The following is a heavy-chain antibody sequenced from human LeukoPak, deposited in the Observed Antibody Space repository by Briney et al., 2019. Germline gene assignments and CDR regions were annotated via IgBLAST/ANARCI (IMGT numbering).Heavy chain of an antibody. CDR1: GFTVSSNY. CDR3: ARVGGYSYGYYFDY. Sequence: PGGSLRLSCAASGFTVSSNYMSWVRQAPGKGLEWVSVIYSGGSTYYADSVKGRFTISRDNSKNTLYLQMNSLRAEDTAVYYCARVGGYSYGYYFDYWGQGTLVTVSS. V-gene: IGHV3-53*01. CDR2: IYSGGST. J-gene: IGHJ4*02. D-gene: IGHD5-18*01.